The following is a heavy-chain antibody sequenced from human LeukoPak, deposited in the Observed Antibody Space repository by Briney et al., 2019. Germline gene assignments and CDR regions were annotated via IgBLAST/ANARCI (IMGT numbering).Heavy chain of an antibody. J-gene: IGHJ6*03. CDR1: GFTFSSYS. V-gene: IGHV3-21*01. Sequence: GGSLRLSCAASGFTFSSYSMNWVRQAPGKGLEWVSSISSSSSYIYYADSVKGRFTISRDNAKNSLYLQMNSLRAEDTAVYYCARSVPAAMSYCYYYMDVWGKGTTVTVSS. D-gene: IGHD2-2*01. CDR3: ARSVPAAMSYCYYYMDV. CDR2: ISSSSSYI.